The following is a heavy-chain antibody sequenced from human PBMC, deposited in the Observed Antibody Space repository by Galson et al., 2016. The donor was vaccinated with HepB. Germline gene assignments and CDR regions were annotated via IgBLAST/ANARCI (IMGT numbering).Heavy chain of an antibody. Sequence: SLRLSCAASGFTFSSYWMSWVRQAPGRGLEWVANIKEDGSEKYYVDSVKGRFTISRDNAKNSLYLQMNSLRAEDTAVYYCAKDRWADYGGNSVDYFGYWGQGTLVTVSS. J-gene: IGHJ4*02. CDR2: IKEDGSEK. D-gene: IGHD4-23*01. CDR3: AKDRWADYGGNSVDYFGY. CDR1: GFTFSSYW. V-gene: IGHV3-7*03.